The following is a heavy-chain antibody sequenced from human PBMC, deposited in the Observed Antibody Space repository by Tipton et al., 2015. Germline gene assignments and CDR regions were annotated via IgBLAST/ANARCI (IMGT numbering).Heavy chain of an antibody. D-gene: IGHD2-2*02. CDR2: TYYRSRWYN. CDR1: GDSVSSNSNA. CDR3: ARDQNPAGRYTGMDV. V-gene: IGHV6-1*01. J-gene: IGHJ6*02. Sequence: GLVKPSQTLSLTCAISGDSVSSNSNAWNWIRQSPSRGLEWLGRTYYRSRWYNDYAVSVKSRITITPDTSKNQFSLQLNSVTPEDTGVFYCARDQNPAGRYTGMDVWGQGTTVTVSS.